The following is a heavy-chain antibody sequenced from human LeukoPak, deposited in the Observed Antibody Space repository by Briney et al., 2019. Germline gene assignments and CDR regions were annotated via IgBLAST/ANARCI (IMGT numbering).Heavy chain of an antibody. CDR2: INPSGGST. V-gene: IGHV1-46*01. Sequence: ASVKVSCKASGYTFTSYYMHWVRQAPGQGLEWMGIINPSGGSTSYAQKFQGRVTMTRDTSTSTVYMELSSLRSEDTAVYYCARDSIAVAGSTKGCWFDPWRQGTLVTVSS. D-gene: IGHD6-19*01. CDR3: ARDSIAVAGSTKGCWFDP. CDR1: GYTFTSYY. J-gene: IGHJ5*02.